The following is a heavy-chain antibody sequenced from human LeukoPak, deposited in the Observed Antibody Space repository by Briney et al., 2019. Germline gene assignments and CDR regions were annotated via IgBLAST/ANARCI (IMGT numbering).Heavy chain of an antibody. Sequence: PGGSLRLSCAASGFTFSSYAMSWVRQAPGKGLEWVSAISGSGGSTYYADSVKGRFTISRDNSKNTLYLQMNSLRAEDTAVYYCAKGDYDSSGYSTGYYYYGMDVWGQGTTVTVSS. CDR3: AKGDYDSSGYSTGYYYYGMDV. CDR2: ISGSGGST. CDR1: GFTFSSYA. V-gene: IGHV3-23*01. D-gene: IGHD3-22*01. J-gene: IGHJ6*02.